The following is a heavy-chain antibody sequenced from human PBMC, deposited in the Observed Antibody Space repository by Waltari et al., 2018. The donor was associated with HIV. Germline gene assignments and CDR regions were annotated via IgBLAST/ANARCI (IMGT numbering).Heavy chain of an antibody. D-gene: IGHD3-22*01. V-gene: IGHV3-23*01. J-gene: IGHJ3*02. CDR2: ISGSGVST. Sequence: EVQLLETGGGLVQPGGSLRPSCAASGFTFSNYAMSWVRLAPGKGLEWVSSISGSGVSTYYADSVKGRFTVSRDNSKDTLFLQMNSLRAEDTALYYCAKEGIIVITDAFDIWGQGTMVIVSS. CDR3: AKEGIIVITDAFDI. CDR1: GFTFSNYA.